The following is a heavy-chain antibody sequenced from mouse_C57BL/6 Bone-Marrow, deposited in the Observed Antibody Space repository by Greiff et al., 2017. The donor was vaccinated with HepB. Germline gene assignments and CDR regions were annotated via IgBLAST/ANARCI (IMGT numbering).Heavy chain of an antibody. V-gene: IGHV5-17*02. CDR2: ISNDGNTL. Sequence: EVMLVESGGGLVQPGGSRKLSCAASGFTFSHFGMHWVRQAPEKGLEWVAFISNDGNTLYYADTLKGRFTISKDNPRNTLFLQMTRLRSEDAAKYCCGRGDYGGQGTTLTVSS. J-gene: IGHJ2*01. CDR1: GFTFSHFG. CDR3: GRGDY.